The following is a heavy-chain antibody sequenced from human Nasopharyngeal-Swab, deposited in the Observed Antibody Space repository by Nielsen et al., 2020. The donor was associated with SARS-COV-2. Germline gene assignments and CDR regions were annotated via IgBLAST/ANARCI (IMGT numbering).Heavy chain of an antibody. Sequence: SETLSLTCSVSGGSISSYYWSWIRQPPGRGLEWIGYMFNTGTTNYNPSLKSRVTTSVDTSKNQFSLKLSSVTAADTAVYYCATRYDYGDYWGQGTLVTVSS. CDR1: GGSISSYY. J-gene: IGHJ4*02. V-gene: IGHV4-59*12. CDR3: ATRYDYGDY. CDR2: MFNTGTT. D-gene: IGHD3-16*01.